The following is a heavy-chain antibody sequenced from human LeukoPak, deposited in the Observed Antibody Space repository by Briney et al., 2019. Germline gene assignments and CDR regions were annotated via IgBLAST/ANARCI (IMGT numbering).Heavy chain of an antibody. CDR2: ISADNGRT. J-gene: IGHJ3*02. D-gene: IGHD3-22*01. V-gene: IGHV1-18*01. CDR1: GYTFSTYG. Sequence: ASVKVSCKASGYTFSTYGITWVRQAPGQGLEWMGWISADNGRTNYAQKLQGRVTMTTDTSTSTVYMELRSLRSDDTAIYYCARTHYYDSSGYSAFDIWGQGTMVTVSS. CDR3: ARTHYYDSSGYSAFDI.